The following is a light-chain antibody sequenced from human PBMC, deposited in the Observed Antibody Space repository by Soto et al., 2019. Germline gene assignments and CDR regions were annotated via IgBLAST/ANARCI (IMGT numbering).Light chain of an antibody. CDR1: QSVSNNY. Sequence: IVLTQSQGTLSLSPGERATLSCRASQSVSNNYFAWYQQTPGKAPRLLIYGASNRATGIPDRFSGSGSGTDFTITIIRLEPEDYAVYYCQQYGSSGTFGQGTKVDI. CDR3: QQYGSSGT. V-gene: IGKV3-20*01. J-gene: IGKJ1*01. CDR2: GAS.